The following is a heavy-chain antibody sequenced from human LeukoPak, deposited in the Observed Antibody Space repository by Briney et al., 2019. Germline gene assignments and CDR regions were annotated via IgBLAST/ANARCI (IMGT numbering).Heavy chain of an antibody. D-gene: IGHD4/OR15-4a*01. CDR3: AKGTMDWFDP. Sequence: GGSLRLSCEASEFIFSSYGMHWVRQAPGKGLEWVAAIWDDGSEKYYGDSVRGRFTISRDNSKNTLYLQMNSLRAEDTAVYYCAKGTMDWFDPWGQGTLVTVSS. J-gene: IGHJ5*02. CDR1: EFIFSSYG. V-gene: IGHV3-33*06. CDR2: IWDDGSEK.